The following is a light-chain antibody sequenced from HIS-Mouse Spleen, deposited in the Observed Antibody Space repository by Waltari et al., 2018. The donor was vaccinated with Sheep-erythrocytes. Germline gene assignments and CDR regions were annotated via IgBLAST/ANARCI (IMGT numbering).Light chain of an antibody. CDR1: SSDVGGYNY. Sequence: QSALTQPRSVSGSPGQSVTISCTGTSSDVGGYNYVSWYQQHPGKAPNLMIYDVSKRPSGFPDRFSGSKSGNTASLTISGLQAEDEADYYCCSYAEVVFGGGTKLTVL. CDR2: DVS. CDR3: CSYAEVV. J-gene: IGLJ2*01. V-gene: IGLV2-11*01.